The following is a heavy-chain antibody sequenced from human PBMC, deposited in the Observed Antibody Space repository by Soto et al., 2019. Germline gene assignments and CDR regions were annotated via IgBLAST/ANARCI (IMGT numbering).Heavy chain of an antibody. J-gene: IGHJ4*02. CDR1: GFSLTSRPVG. Sequence: QITLKESGPALFKSTQTLTLTCTLSGFSLTSRPVGVGWIRQPPGKALESLAFIYWDDDKRYSPSLKSSLTTTQDRSIRHVVLTIANMDPVDTATYFCARRRDYNGAWDDGCFDYWGQGSLDTVSS. V-gene: IGHV2-5*02. CDR3: ARRRDYNGAWDDGCFDY. CDR2: IYWDDDK. D-gene: IGHD2-8*01.